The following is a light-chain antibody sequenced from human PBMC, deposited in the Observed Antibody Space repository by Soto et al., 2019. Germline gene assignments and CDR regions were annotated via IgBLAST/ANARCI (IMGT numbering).Light chain of an antibody. V-gene: IGKV1-12*01. CDR1: QDVDSW. Sequence: DIQMTQSPSSVSASVGDRVTITCRASQDVDSWLAWYQQKPGKAPKLLIYAASNLQSGVPSRFTGSGSGTDFTVTISSLQPEDFATYYCQQGSSFPWTFGQGTKVEI. CDR3: QQGSSFPWT. CDR2: AAS. J-gene: IGKJ1*01.